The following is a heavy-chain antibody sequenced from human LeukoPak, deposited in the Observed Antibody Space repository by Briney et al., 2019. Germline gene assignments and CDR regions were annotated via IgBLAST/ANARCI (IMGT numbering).Heavy chain of an antibody. CDR1: GFTFSSYG. Sequence: GGSLRLSCATSGFTFSSYGMHWVRQAPGKGLEWVAFIRNDGRNKYYADSVKGRSTISRDNAKKSMYLQMNSLRAEDTAVYFCARGAEGIAAADSNFDYWGQGTLVTVSS. D-gene: IGHD6-13*01. J-gene: IGHJ4*02. CDR3: ARGAEGIAAADSNFDY. V-gene: IGHV3-30*02. CDR2: IRNDGRNK.